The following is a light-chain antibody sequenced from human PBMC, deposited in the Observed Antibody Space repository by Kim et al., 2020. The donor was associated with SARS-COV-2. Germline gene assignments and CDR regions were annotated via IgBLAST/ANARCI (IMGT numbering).Light chain of an antibody. CDR1: SLRSYY. CDR2: GKN. J-gene: IGLJ3*02. Sequence: SSELTQDPAVSVALGQTVRITCQGDSLRSYYASWYQQKPGQAPVLVIYGKNNRPSVIPDRFSGSSSGNTASLTITGAQAEDEADYYCNSRDSSGNFWVFG. V-gene: IGLV3-19*01. CDR3: NSRDSSGNFWV.